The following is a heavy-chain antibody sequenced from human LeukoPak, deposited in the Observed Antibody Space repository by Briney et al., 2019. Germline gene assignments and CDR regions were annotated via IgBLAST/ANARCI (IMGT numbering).Heavy chain of an antibody. CDR1: GGSISSYY. Sequence: SETLSLTCTVSGGSISSYYWSWIRQPPGKGLEWIGYIYYSGSTNYNPSLKSRVTISVDTSKNQFSLKLSSVTAADTAVYYCARDERDGYNYYWGQGTLVTVSS. D-gene: IGHD5-24*01. CDR2: IYYSGST. CDR3: ARDERDGYNYY. V-gene: IGHV4-59*01. J-gene: IGHJ4*02.